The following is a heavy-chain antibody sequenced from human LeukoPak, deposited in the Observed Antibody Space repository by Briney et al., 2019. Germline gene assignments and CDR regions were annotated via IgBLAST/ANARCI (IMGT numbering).Heavy chain of an antibody. V-gene: IGHV4-34*01. Sequence: TSETLSLTCGVYGGSFSGYQWSWIRHYPGKGLEWISEISHTGSTKYNPSLKSRVTISGDTSKNQFSLKLTSVTAADTAVYYCAGAVVMTPMGFWYFDLWGRGILVTISS. CDR2: ISHTGST. D-gene: IGHD2-21*02. J-gene: IGHJ2*01. CDR3: AGAVVMTPMGFWYFDL. CDR1: GGSFSGYQ.